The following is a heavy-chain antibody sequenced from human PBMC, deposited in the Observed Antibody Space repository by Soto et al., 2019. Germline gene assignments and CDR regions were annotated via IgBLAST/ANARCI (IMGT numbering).Heavy chain of an antibody. V-gene: IGHV3-48*02. CDR2: ISSGGDTI. Sequence: GGSLRLSCAASGFTFSSYSMNWVRQAPGKGLEWISYISSGGDTIYYADSVKGRFTISRDNAKNSVFLQLNSLRHEDTAVYYCAKGSEWLVTWDFDYWGQGTLVTVSS. J-gene: IGHJ4*02. D-gene: IGHD6-19*01. CDR1: GFTFSSYS. CDR3: AKGSEWLVTWDFDY.